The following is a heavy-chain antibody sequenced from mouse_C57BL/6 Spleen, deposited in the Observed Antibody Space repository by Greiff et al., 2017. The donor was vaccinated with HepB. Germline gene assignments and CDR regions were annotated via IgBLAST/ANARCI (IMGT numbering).Heavy chain of an antibody. CDR2: IYPGDGDT. CDR1: GYAFSSYW. V-gene: IGHV1-80*01. CDR3: AMTTEVEGWFGY. D-gene: IGHD1-1*01. J-gene: IGHJ3*01. Sequence: VQLQQSGAELVKPGASVKISCKASGYAFSSYWMNWVKQRPGQGLEWIGQIYPGDGDTNYNEKFKGKATLTADKSSSTAYMQLSSLTSEDSAVYCCAMTTEVEGWFGYWGQGTLVTVSA.